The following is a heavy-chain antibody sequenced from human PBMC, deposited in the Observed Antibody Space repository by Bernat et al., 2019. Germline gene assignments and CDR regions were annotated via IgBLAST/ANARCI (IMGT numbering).Heavy chain of an antibody. CDR3: ARDPIRGSFQREYYYYYYGMDV. CDR2: INPNSGGT. D-gene: IGHD2-15*01. V-gene: IGHV1-2*02. CDR1: GYTFTGYY. J-gene: IGHJ6*02. Sequence: QVQLVQSGAEVKKPGASVKVSCKASGYTFTGYYMHWVRQAPGQGLEWMGWINPNSGGTNYAQKFQGRVTMTRDTSISTAYMELSRLRSDDTAVYYCARDPIRGSFQREYYYYYYGMDVWGQGTTVTVSS.